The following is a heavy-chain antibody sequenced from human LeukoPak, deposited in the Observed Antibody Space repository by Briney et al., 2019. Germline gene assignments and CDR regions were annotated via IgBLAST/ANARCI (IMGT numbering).Heavy chain of an antibody. CDR2: INWNSGGI. CDR1: GFTFEEYA. D-gene: IGHD2-2*01. J-gene: IGHJ4*02. Sequence: PGRSLRLSCAASGFTFEEYAMHWVRQAPGKGLEWVASINWNSGGIGYADSVKGRFTISRDNAKNSLYLQMNSLGGEDTALYFCAKDRKVVPAAIDYWGQGTLVTVS. CDR3: AKDRKVVPAAIDY. V-gene: IGHV3-9*01.